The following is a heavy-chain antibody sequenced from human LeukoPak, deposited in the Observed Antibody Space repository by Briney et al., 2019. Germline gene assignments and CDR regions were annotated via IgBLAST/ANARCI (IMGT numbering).Heavy chain of an antibody. Sequence: GGSLRLSRAASGFTFSSYEMSWVRQAPGKGLEWVSYISGSGNTIYYADSVKGQFIISRDNAKNSLYLQRNSLRAEDTAVYYCARAPWWNGMDVWGKGTTVTVSS. CDR1: GFTFSSYE. CDR2: ISGSGNTI. CDR3: ARAPWWNGMDV. D-gene: IGHD2-15*01. J-gene: IGHJ6*04. V-gene: IGHV3-48*03.